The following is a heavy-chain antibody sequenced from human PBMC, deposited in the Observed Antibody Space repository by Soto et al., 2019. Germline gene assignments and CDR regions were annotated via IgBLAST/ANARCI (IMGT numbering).Heavy chain of an antibody. CDR3: ARRGSGSYYDY. Sequence: EVQLLESGGGLVQPGGSLRLSCASSGFTFSSYAMRWVRQAPVKGLEWVSAISGSGDSTYYADSVKGRFTISRDNSKNTLYLQMNSLRGEDTAVYYCARRGSGSYYDYRGQGTLVTVSS. CDR2: ISGSGDST. D-gene: IGHD1-26*01. J-gene: IGHJ4*02. V-gene: IGHV3-23*01. CDR1: GFTFSSYA.